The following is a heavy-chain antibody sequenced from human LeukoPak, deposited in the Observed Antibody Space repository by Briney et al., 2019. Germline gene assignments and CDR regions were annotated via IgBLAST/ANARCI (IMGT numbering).Heavy chain of an antibody. Sequence: PGGSLRLSCAASGFTFSSYWMSWVRQAPGKGLEWVANINQDGSQENYVDSVKGRFTNSRDNAKNSLSLQMNTLTVDDTAVYYCARSLWPEDFWGQGTLVTVSS. CDR2: INQDGSQE. J-gene: IGHJ4*02. D-gene: IGHD2-21*01. CDR1: GFTFSSYW. V-gene: IGHV3-7*02. CDR3: ARSLWPEDF.